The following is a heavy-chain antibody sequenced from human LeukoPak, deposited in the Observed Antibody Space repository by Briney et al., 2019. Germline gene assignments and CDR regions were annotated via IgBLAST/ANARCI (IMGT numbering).Heavy chain of an antibody. Sequence: GGSLRLSCAASGFTFSSYAMHWVRQAPGKGLEWVAVISYDGSNKYYADSVKGRFTISRDNSKNTLYLQMNSLRAEDTAVYYCARPESVSTLYGMDVWGQGTTVTVSS. CDR3: ARPESVSTLYGMDV. CDR1: GFTFSSYA. J-gene: IGHJ6*02. D-gene: IGHD2-2*01. V-gene: IGHV3-30-3*01. CDR2: ISYDGSNK.